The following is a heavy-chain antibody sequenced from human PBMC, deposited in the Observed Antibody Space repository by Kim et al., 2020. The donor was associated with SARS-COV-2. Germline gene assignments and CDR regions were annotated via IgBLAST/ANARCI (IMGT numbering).Heavy chain of an antibody. J-gene: IGHJ4*02. CDR3: ARRSDSSDWYYFDY. Sequence: SETLSLTCTVSGGSINSSSYYWGWIRQPPGKGLEWIGSIYYSGTTYYNPSLRSRVTISVDTSKNQFSLKLSSVTAADTAMYYCARRSDSSDWYYFDYWGQGTLVTVSS. CDR1: GGSINSSSYY. D-gene: IGHD6-19*01. CDR2: IYYSGTT. V-gene: IGHV4-39*01.